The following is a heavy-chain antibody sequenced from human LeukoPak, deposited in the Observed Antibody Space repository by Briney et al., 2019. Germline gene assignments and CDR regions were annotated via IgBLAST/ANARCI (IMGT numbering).Heavy chain of an antibody. D-gene: IGHD2-2*02. V-gene: IGHV3-30*18. J-gene: IGHJ4*02. CDR1: GFTFSSYG. Sequence: GGSLRLSCAASGFTFSSYGMYWVRQAPGKGLEWVAVISYDGSNKYYADSVKGRFTISRDNSKNTLYLQMNSLRAEDTAVYYCAKDWVPRPVVPAAIRAFDYWGQGTLVTVSS. CDR3: AKDWVPRPVVPAAIRAFDY. CDR2: ISYDGSNK.